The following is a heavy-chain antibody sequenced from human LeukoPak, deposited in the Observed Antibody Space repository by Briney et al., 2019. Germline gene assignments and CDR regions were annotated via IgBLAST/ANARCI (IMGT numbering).Heavy chain of an antibody. CDR3: ASYFYDSSGFDY. CDR1: GGSISSSSYY. D-gene: IGHD3-22*01. J-gene: IGHJ4*02. V-gene: IGHV4-39*01. CDR2: IYYSGST. Sequence: SETLSLTCTVSGGSISSSSYYWGWIRQPPGKGLEWIGSIYYSGSTYYNPSLKSRVTISVDTSKNQFSLKLSSVTAADTAVYYCASYFYDSSGFDYWGQGTLFTVSS.